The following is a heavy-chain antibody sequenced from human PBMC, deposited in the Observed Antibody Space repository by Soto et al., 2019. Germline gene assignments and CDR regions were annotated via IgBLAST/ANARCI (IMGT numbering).Heavy chain of an antibody. D-gene: IGHD3-3*01. CDR2: IWYDGSNK. CDR3: ARGPDYDFCSGYSPQGGWFDP. CDR1: GFTFSSYG. Sequence: QVQLVESGGGVVQPGRSLRLSCAASGFTFSSYGMHWVRQAPGKGLEWVAVIWYDGSNKYYADSVKGRFTISRDNSKNTLYLPMNSLRAEDTAVYYCARGPDYDFCSGYSPQGGWFDPWGQGTLVTVSS. J-gene: IGHJ5*02. V-gene: IGHV3-33*01.